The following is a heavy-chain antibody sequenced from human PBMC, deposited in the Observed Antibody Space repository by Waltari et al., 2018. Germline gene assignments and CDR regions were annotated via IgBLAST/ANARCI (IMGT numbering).Heavy chain of an antibody. Sequence: QVQLVESGGGVVQPGGSLRLSCAASGFTFSSYGMHWARQAPGKGLEWVAFIRYDGSNKYYADSVKGRFTISRDNSKNTLYLQMNSLRAEDTAVYYCAKGALAAAADYWGQGTLVTVSS. CDR2: IRYDGSNK. D-gene: IGHD6-13*01. J-gene: IGHJ4*02. V-gene: IGHV3-30*02. CDR3: AKGALAAAADY. CDR1: GFTFSSYG.